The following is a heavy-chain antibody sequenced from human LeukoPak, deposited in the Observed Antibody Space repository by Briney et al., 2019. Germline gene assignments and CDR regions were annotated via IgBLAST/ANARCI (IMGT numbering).Heavy chain of an antibody. CDR3: ARGGILRARCAFDI. CDR2: INPNSGGT. V-gene: IGHV1-2*02. Sequence: ASVTVSFKASGYTFTGYYMHWVRQAPGQGLEWMGWINPNSGGTNYEKKFQGRVTMTRDTSISKAYTELSRLRSDDTAVYYCARGGILRARCAFDILGQGTTVTVAS. D-gene: IGHD4-17*01. CDR1: GYTFTGYY. J-gene: IGHJ3*02.